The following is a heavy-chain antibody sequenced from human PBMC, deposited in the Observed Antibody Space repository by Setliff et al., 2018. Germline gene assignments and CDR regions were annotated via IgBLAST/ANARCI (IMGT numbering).Heavy chain of an antibody. D-gene: IGHD3-22*01. J-gene: IGHJ5*02. CDR1: GGSISSSSYY. CDR3: ARGPYNIYDRSGYGFTNWFDP. Sequence: PSETLSLTCTVSGGSISSSSYYWGWIRQPPGKGLEWIGSIYYRGSTYYNPSLKSRVTISVDTSKKQFSLKLSSVTAADTAVYYCARGPYNIYDRSGYGFTNWFDPWGQGTLVTVSS. CDR2: IYYRGST. V-gene: IGHV4-39*07.